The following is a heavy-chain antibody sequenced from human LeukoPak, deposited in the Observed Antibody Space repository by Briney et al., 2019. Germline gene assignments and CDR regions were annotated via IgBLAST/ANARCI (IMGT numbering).Heavy chain of an antibody. D-gene: IGHD4-11*01. Sequence: QPGGSLRLPCAASGFTFSSYAMSWVRQAPGKGLEWVSAISGSGGSTYYADSVKGRFTISRDNSKNTLYLQMNSLRAEDTAVYYCAKDYSNYYFVGFDPWGQGTLVTVSS. CDR3: AKDYSNYYFVGFDP. CDR2: ISGSGGST. J-gene: IGHJ5*02. CDR1: GFTFSSYA. V-gene: IGHV3-23*01.